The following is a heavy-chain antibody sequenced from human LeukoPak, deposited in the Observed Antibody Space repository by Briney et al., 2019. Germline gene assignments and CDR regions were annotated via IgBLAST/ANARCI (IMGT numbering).Heavy chain of an antibody. CDR2: INPNSGGT. J-gene: IGHJ4*02. CDR1: GGTFSSYA. Sequence: ASVKVSCKASGGTFSSYAISWVRQAPGQGLEWMGWINPNSGGTNYAQKFQGRVTMTRDTSISTAYMELSRLRSDDTAVYYCASAFGRGVKRYFDYWGQGTLVTVSS. D-gene: IGHD3-10*01. CDR3: ASAFGRGVKRYFDY. V-gene: IGHV1-2*02.